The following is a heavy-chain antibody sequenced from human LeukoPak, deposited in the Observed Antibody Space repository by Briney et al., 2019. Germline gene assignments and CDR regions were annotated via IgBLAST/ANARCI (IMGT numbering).Heavy chain of an antibody. J-gene: IGHJ3*02. CDR3: ARDGHRRYHYDSSGREDAFDI. D-gene: IGHD3-22*01. CDR2: VNPNSGNT. V-gene: IGHV1-8*01. CDR1: GYTFTSYD. Sequence: ASVKVSCKASGYTFTSYDINWVRQATGQGLEWMGWVNPNSGNTAYAQKFQGRVTMTRNTSISTVYMELSSLRSEDTAVYYCARDGHRRYHYDSSGREDAFDIWGQGTMVTVSS.